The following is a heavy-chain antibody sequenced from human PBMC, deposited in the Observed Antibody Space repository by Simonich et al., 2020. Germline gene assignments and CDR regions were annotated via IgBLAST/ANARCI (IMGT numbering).Heavy chain of an antibody. Sequence: VQLVQSGAEVKKPGASVKVSCKASGYTFTGYYMHWVRQAPGQGLEWMGGSNPNSGGTNYAHKFQGRGTMTRDTSISTAYMELSRLRSDDTAVYYCARGALTGDYYYMDVWGKGTTVTVSS. J-gene: IGHJ6*03. CDR1: GYTFTGYY. D-gene: IGHD7-27*01. V-gene: IGHV1-2*07. CDR3: ARGALTGDYYYMDV. CDR2: SNPNSGGT.